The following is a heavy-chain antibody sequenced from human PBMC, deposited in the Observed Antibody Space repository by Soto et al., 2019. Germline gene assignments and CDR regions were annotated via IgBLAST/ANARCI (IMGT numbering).Heavy chain of an antibody. CDR2: ISAHNGNT. CDR3: ARGRYGDY. J-gene: IGHJ4*02. CDR1: GYGFTTYG. Sequence: QVHLVQSGAEVKKPGASVKVSCKGSGYGFTTYGITWVRQAPGQGLEGMAWISAHNGNTNYEQKLQGRVTVTRDTSTSTAYMELRSLRSDDTAVYYCARGRYGDYWGQGALVTVSS. D-gene: IGHD1-1*01. V-gene: IGHV1-18*01.